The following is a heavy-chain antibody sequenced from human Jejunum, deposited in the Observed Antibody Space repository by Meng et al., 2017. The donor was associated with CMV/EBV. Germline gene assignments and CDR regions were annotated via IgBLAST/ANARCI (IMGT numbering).Heavy chain of an antibody. CDR3: ARSRGTGYNLNS. J-gene: IGHJ4*02. Sequence: CKASGDIFPIYDMHWVRQAPGQRPEWMGRINPGNGNTKYSQKFKGRVTISRDTSASTAYMELDSLRSEDTAVYYCARSRGTGYNLNSWGQGTLVTVSS. D-gene: IGHD5-24*01. V-gene: IGHV1-3*01. CDR2: INPGNGNT. CDR1: GDIFPIYD.